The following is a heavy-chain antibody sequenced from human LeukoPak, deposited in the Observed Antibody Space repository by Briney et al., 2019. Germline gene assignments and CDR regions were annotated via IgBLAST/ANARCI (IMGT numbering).Heavy chain of an antibody. V-gene: IGHV3-53*01. CDR1: GFTVSSNY. CDR3: ARVLSGRGSLYSYYYYMDV. Sequence: GGSLRLSCAASGFTVSSNYMSWVRQAPGKGLEWVSVIYRGGSTYYADSVKGRFTISRDNSKNTLYLQMNSLRAEDTAVYYCARVLSGRGSLYSYYYYMDVGGKGTTVTISS. CDR2: IYRGGST. J-gene: IGHJ6*03. D-gene: IGHD3-10*01.